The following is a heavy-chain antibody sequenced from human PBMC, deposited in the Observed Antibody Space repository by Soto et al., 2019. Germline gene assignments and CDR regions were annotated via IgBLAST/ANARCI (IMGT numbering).Heavy chain of an antibody. CDR3: ARHSYCSSTSCYGLYYYYYMDV. Sequence: SETLSLTCAVYGGSFSGYYWSWIRQPPGKGLEWIGEINHSGSTNYNPSLKSRVTISVDTSKNQFSLKLSSVTAADTAVYYCARHSYCSSTSCYGLYYYYYMDVWGKGTTVTVS. CDR1: GGSFSGYY. J-gene: IGHJ6*03. D-gene: IGHD2-2*01. CDR2: INHSGST. V-gene: IGHV4-34*01.